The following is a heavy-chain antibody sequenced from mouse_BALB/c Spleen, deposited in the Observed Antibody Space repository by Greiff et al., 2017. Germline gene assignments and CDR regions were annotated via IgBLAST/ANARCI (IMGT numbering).Heavy chain of an antibody. Sequence: QVQLQQSGAELAKPGASVKMSCKASGYTFTSYWMHWVKQRPGQGLEWIGYINPSTGYTEYNQKFKDKATLTADKSSNTAYLQLSSLTSEDSAVYYCARVVKRGAWFAYWGQGTLVTVSA. CDR3: ARVVKRGAWFAY. D-gene: IGHD2-13*01. CDR1: GYTFTSYW. J-gene: IGHJ3*01. CDR2: INPSTGYT. V-gene: IGHV1-7*01.